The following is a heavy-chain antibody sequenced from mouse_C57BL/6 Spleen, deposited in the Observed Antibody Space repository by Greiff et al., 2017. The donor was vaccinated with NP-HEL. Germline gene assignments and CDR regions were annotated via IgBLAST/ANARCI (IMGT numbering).Heavy chain of an antibody. CDR3: ARYDYDGLDY. V-gene: IGHV3-1*01. D-gene: IGHD2-4*01. CDR2: ISYSGST. CDR1: GYSITSGYD. J-gene: IGHJ2*01. Sequence: VQLKESGPGMVKPSQSLSLTCTVTGYSITSGYDWHWIRHFPGNKLEWMGYISYSGSTNYNPSLRSRISITHDTSKNHFFLKLNSVTTEDTATYYCARYDYDGLDYWGQGTTLTVSS.